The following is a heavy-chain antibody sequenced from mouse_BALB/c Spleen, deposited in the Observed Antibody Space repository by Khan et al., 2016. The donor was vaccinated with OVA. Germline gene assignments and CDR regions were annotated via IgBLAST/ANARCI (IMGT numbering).Heavy chain of an antibody. CDR1: GYSITSDYV. CDR2: ISYSGST. D-gene: IGHD3-3*01. Sequence: EVQLQESGPGLVKPSQSLSLTCTVTGYSITSDYVWNWIRQFPGNKLEWMGYISYSGSTSYTPSLKSRFSITRDTSKNQFFLQLNAMTTEDTATYYCTRGRANWGQVTLVTVSA. V-gene: IGHV3-2*02. J-gene: IGHJ3*01. CDR3: TRGRAN.